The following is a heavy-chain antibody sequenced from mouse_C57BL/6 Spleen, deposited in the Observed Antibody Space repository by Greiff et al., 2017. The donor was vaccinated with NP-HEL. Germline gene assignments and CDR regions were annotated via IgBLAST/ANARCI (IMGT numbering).Heavy chain of an antibody. V-gene: IGHV1-82*01. CDR1: GYAFSSSW. D-gene: IGHD1-1*01. Sequence: QVQLQQSGPELVKPGASVKISCKASGYAFSSSWMNWVKQRPGKGLEWIGRIYPGDGDTNYNGKFKGKATLTADKSSSTAYMQLSSLTSEDSAVYFCARQIYYGSSYEYFDVWGTGTTVTVSS. J-gene: IGHJ1*03. CDR3: ARQIYYGSSYEYFDV. CDR2: IYPGDGDT.